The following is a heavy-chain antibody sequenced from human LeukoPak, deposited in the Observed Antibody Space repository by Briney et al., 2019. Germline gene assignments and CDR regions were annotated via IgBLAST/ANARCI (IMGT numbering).Heavy chain of an antibody. CDR2: IYYSGST. V-gene: IGHV4-39*01. D-gene: IGHD3-3*02. CDR3: ARHGSGTPFDRSTFGVVIPYYYMDV. CDR1: GGSISSSSYY. J-gene: IGHJ6*03. Sequence: PSETLSLTCTVSGGSISSSSYYWGWIRQPPGKGLEWIGSIYYSGSTYYKPSLKSRVTISVDTSKNQFSLKLSSVTAADTAVYYCARHGSGTPFDRSTFGVVIPYYYMDVWGKGTTVTVSS.